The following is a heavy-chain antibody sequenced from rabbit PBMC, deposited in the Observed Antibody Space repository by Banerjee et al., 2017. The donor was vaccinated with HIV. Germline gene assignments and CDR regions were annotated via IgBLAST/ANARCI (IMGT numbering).Heavy chain of an antibody. V-gene: IGHV1S45*01. CDR2: IYTGSGGT. CDR1: GFDFSNTYW. D-gene: IGHD1-1*01. CDR3: ASSDYDIITFNL. J-gene: IGHJ4*01. Sequence: QEQLVESGGDLVKPGASLTLTCTASGFDFSNTYWICWVRQAPGKGLEWIGCIYTGSGGTGYASWAKSRFTISKTSSTTVTLQMTSLTAADTATYFCASSDYDIITFNLWGPGTLVTVS.